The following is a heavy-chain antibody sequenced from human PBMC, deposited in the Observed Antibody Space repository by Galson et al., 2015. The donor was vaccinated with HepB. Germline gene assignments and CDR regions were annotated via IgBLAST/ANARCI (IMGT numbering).Heavy chain of an antibody. D-gene: IGHD6-19*01. CDR1: GFTFSSYA. V-gene: IGHV3-30*04. J-gene: IGHJ4*02. CDR2: ISYDGSNK. CDR3: ARGKEQWLGHFDY. Sequence: SLRLSCAASGFTFSSYAMHWVRQAPGKGLEWVAVISYDGSNKYYADSVKGRFTISRDNSKNTLYLQMNSLRAEDTAVYYCARGKEQWLGHFDYWGQGTLVTVSS.